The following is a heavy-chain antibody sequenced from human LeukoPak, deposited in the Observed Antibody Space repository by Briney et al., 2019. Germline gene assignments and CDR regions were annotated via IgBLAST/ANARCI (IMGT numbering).Heavy chain of an antibody. CDR2: ISGSGGST. CDR1: GFTLSSCA. Sequence: GGSLRLSCAASGFTLSSCAMNWVRQAPGKGLEWVSGISGSGGSTNYTDSVKGRFTISRDSPKNTLFLQMNSLGAEDTAVYYCARDRSSRTNCYLFDYWGQGSLVTVSS. J-gene: IGHJ4*02. CDR3: ARDRSSRTNCYLFDY. V-gene: IGHV3-23*01. D-gene: IGHD2-2*01.